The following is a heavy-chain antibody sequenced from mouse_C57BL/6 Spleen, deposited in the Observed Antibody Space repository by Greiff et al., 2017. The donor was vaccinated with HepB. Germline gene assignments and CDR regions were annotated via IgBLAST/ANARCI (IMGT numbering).Heavy chain of an antibody. J-gene: IGHJ3*01. Sequence: VQLQESGAELARPGASVKMSCKASGYTFTSYTMHWVNQRPGQGLEWIGYINPSSGYTKYNQKFKDKATLTAYKSSSTAYMQLSSLTSEDSAVYYCARGLDYGSSSAWFAYWGQGTLVTVSA. D-gene: IGHD1-1*01. CDR3: ARGLDYGSSSAWFAY. CDR1: GYTFTSYT. CDR2: INPSSGYT. V-gene: IGHV1-4*01.